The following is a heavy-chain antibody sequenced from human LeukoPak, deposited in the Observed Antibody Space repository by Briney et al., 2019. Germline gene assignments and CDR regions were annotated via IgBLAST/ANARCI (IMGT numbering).Heavy chain of an antibody. CDR2: IYYSGST. CDR3: ARDGVTGTF. V-gene: IGHV4-59*01. CDR1: GGSISSYY. D-gene: IGHD1-20*01. Sequence: SETLSLTCTVSGGSISSYYWSWIRQPPGKGLEWIGYIYYSGSTNYNPSLKSRVTISVDTSKNQFSLKLSSVTAADTAVYYCARDGVTGTFWGQGTLVTVSS. J-gene: IGHJ4*02.